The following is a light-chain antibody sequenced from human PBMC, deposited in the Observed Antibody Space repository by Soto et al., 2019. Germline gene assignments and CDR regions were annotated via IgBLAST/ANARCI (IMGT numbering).Light chain of an antibody. V-gene: IGKV3-11*01. CDR1: QSVSSY. J-gene: IGKJ5*01. Sequence: EIALTQSPATLSLSPGERVTLSCRASQSVSSYFAWYQQKPGQAPRLLIYDASNRATGIPARFSGSGSGTDFTLTISSLEPEDFAVYYCQQRSNGPLTCGQGTRLEIK. CDR3: QQRSNGPLT. CDR2: DAS.